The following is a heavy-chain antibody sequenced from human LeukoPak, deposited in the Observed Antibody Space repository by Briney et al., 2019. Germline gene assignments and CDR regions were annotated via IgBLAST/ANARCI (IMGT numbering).Heavy chain of an antibody. CDR3: ARGSIHNYYYYGMDV. Sequence: ASVKVSCKASGYTFTSYDINWVRQATGQGLEWMGWMNPNSGNTGYAQKFQGRVTMTRNTSISTAYMELSSLRSEDTAVYYCARGSIHNYYYYGMDVWGQGTLVTVSS. J-gene: IGHJ6*02. V-gene: IGHV1-8*01. D-gene: IGHD5-18*01. CDR1: GYTFTSYD. CDR2: MNPNSGNT.